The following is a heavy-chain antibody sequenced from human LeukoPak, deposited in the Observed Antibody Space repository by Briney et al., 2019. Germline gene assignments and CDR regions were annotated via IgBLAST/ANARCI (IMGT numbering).Heavy chain of an antibody. Sequence: ASVKVSCKASGYTFTGYYMHWVRQAPGQGLEWMGRINPNSGGTNYAQKFQGRVTMTRDTSISTAYMELSRLRSDDTAVYYCARDRGSSSNYYFDYWGQGTLVTVSS. D-gene: IGHD6-13*01. J-gene: IGHJ4*02. CDR1: GYTFTGYY. CDR3: ARDRGSSSNYYFDY. V-gene: IGHV1-2*06. CDR2: INPNSGGT.